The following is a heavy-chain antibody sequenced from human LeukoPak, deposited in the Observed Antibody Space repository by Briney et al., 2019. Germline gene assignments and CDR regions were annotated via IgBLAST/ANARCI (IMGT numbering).Heavy chain of an antibody. D-gene: IGHD2-2*01. J-gene: IGHJ4*02. CDR3: ARDKTVVVPAAVGEGFDY. V-gene: IGHV1-69*13. CDR2: IIPIFGTA. Sequence: SVKVSCTASGGTFSSYAISWVRQAPGQGLEWMGGIIPIFGTANYAQKFQGRVTITADESTSTAYMELSSLRSEDTALYYCARDKTVVVPAAVGEGFDYWGQGTLVTVSS. CDR1: GGTFSSYA.